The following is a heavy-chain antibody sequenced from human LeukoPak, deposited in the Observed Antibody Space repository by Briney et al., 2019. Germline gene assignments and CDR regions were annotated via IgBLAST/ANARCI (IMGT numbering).Heavy chain of an antibody. V-gene: IGHV1-46*01. CDR2: INPSGGST. D-gene: IGHD3-22*01. J-gene: IGHJ4*02. CDR1: GYTFTSYY. Sequence: ASVKVSCKAPGYTFTSYYMHWVRQAPGQGLEWMGIINPSGGSTSYAQKFQGRVTMTRDTSTSTVYMELSSLRSEDTAVYYCARGGNYYDSSGYSDPFDYWGQGTLVTVSS. CDR3: ARGGNYYDSSGYSDPFDY.